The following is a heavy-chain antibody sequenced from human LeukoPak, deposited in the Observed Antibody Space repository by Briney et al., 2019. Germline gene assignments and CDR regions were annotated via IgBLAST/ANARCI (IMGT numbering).Heavy chain of an antibody. Sequence: GGSLRLSCAASGFTFSDYYMSWIRPAPGKGLEWVSYISSSGSTIYYADSVKGRFTISRDNAKNSLYLQMNSLRAEDTALYYCAREQYYYDSSGYYFGSYYYYYMDVWGKGTTVTVSS. CDR2: ISSSGSTI. CDR3: AREQYYYDSSGYYFGSYYYYYMDV. V-gene: IGHV3-11*01. CDR1: GFTFSDYY. J-gene: IGHJ6*03. D-gene: IGHD3-22*01.